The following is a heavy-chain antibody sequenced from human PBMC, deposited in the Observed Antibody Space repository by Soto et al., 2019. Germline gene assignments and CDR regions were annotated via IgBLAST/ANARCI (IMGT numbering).Heavy chain of an antibody. J-gene: IGHJ6*02. D-gene: IGHD4-4*01. Sequence: SETLSLTCAVSGGYISGGYYSWSWIRQPPGKGLEWIGFIYNSGSTYYNSSLKSRVTISVDRSKNHFFLNLTSVTAADTAVYFCARTYCTTTACQAHGIDVWGQGTTVTVS. CDR2: IYNSGST. V-gene: IGHV4-30-2*02. CDR3: ARTYCTTTACQAHGIDV. CDR1: GGYISGGYYS.